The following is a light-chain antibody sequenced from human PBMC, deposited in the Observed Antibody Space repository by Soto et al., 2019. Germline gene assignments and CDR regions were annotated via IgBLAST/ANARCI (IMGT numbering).Light chain of an antibody. V-gene: IGKV1D-12*01. CDR2: SAS. J-gene: IGKJ3*01. CDR1: QDIRSW. CDR3: QQANSFPFT. Sequence: DIQMTQSPSSMSASVGDRVTITCRASQDIRSWLAWYQQKPGKAPKLLIDSASSLQSGVPSRFSGSGSGTDFTLTISSLQPEDFATYYCQQANSFPFTFGPGTKVYIK.